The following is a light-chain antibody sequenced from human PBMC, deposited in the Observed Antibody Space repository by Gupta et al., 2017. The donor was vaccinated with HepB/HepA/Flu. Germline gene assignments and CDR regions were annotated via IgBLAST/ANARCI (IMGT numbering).Light chain of an antibody. CDR1: SSDIGNTNR. CDR3: SSDTSSSSLL. Sequence: QSALAQPPSASGSPGQSVTISCTGTSSDIGNTNRVSRYQQPPGTAPKLIISEVSKRPAGVPDRFSGSKPGNTASLTISGRQAEDEADYYCSSDTSSSSLLFGGGTELTVL. J-gene: IGLJ2*01. CDR2: EVS. V-gene: IGLV2-18*02.